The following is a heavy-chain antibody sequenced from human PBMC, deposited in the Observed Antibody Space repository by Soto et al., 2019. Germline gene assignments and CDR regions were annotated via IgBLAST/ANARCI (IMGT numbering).Heavy chain of an antibody. V-gene: IGHV3-33*01. Sequence: QVQLVESGGGVVQPGRSLRLSCAASGFTFSSYGMHWVRQAPGKGLEWVAVIWYDGSNKYYADSVKGRFTISRDNSKNTLYLQMTSLRAEYTAVYYCARGLSGYYGSGSYFYWGQGTLVTVSS. D-gene: IGHD3-10*01. CDR3: ARGLSGYYGSGSYFY. J-gene: IGHJ4*02. CDR2: IWYDGSNK. CDR1: GFTFSSYG.